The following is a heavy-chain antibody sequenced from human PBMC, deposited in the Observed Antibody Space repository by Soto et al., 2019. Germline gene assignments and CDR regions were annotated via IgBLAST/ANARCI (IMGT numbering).Heavy chain of an antibody. CDR3: ARVHGDYDWFDP. CDR2: ISAYNGNT. D-gene: IGHD4-17*01. Sequence: AASVNVSCQSSVYTFTNYRINWVRQAPGQGLEWMGWISAYNGNTNYAQKLQGRVTMTTDTSTSTAYMGLRSLRSDDTAVYYCARVHGDYDWFDPWGQGTLVTVSS. V-gene: IGHV1-18*04. CDR1: VYTFTNYR. J-gene: IGHJ5*02.